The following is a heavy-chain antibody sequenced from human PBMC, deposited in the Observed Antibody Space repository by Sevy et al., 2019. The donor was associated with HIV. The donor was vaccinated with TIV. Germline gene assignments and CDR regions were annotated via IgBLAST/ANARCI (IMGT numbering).Heavy chain of an antibody. Sequence: GGCLRLSCAASGFTFSKYWMSWVRQAPGKGLEWVANIKPDGSDKYYVGSLKGRFTISRDNAKNSLYLQMNNLGAEDTAVYYCARVIDYGELGNWFDPWGQGTLVTVSS. CDR3: ARVIDYGELGNWFDP. D-gene: IGHD4-17*01. J-gene: IGHJ5*02. CDR2: IKPDGSDK. V-gene: IGHV3-7*01. CDR1: GFTFSKYW.